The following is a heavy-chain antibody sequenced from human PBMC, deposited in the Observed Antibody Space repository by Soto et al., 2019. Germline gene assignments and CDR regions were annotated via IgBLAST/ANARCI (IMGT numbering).Heavy chain of an antibody. Sequence: QVQLVQSGAEVKTPGASVKVSCKASGYTFASYDINWVRQAPGQGLEWMGWMNPNSGNTGYAQKFQGRLTMTRDTALSIAHMELSSLRNEDTALYYCARSDVYNFNWLDSWGQGTLVTVSA. CDR1: GYTFASYD. D-gene: IGHD1-20*01. CDR2: MNPNSGNT. V-gene: IGHV1-8*01. J-gene: IGHJ5*01. CDR3: ARSDVYNFNWLDS.